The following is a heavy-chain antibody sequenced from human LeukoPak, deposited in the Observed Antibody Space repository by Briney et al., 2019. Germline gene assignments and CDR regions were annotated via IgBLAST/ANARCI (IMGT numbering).Heavy chain of an antibody. J-gene: IGHJ4*02. CDR3: ARADPASCARGTCSNVVTALPAY. Sequence: GKSLRLSCAASGFSLSNYAMHWVRQAPGKGLEWVAVISFDGSNRYYADSVKGRSTISRDNSKNTLYLQMNTLKPEDTAVYYCARADPASCARGTCSNVVTALPAYWGQGTLVTVSS. V-gene: IGHV3-30*03. CDR1: GFSLSNYA. D-gene: IGHD2-21*02. CDR2: ISFDGSNR.